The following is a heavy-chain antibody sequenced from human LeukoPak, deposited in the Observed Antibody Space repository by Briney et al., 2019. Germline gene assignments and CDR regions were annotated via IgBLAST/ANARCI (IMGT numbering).Heavy chain of an antibody. V-gene: IGHV4-34*01. J-gene: IGHJ4*02. D-gene: IGHD3-3*01. CDR2: INHSGST. Sequence: NPSETLSLTCAVYGGSFSGYYWSWIRQPPGKGLEWIGEINHSGSTNYNPSLKSRVTISVDKSKNQFSLKLSSVTAADTAVYYCASYDFWSGYRKWGQGTLVTVSS. CDR3: ASYDFWSGYRK. CDR1: GGSFSGYY.